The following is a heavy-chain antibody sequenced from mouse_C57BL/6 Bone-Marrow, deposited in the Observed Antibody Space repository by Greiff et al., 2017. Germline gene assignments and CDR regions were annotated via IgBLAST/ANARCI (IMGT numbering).Heavy chain of an antibody. D-gene: IGHD2-3*01. CDR2: IHPNSGST. Sequence: QVQLQQPGAELVKPGASVKLSCKASGYTFTSYWMHWVKQRPGQGLEWIGMIHPNSGSTNYNEKFKSKATLTVDKSSSTAYMHLSSLTSEDSAVYYCAREGWLLPPFAYWGQGTLVTVSA. V-gene: IGHV1-64*01. CDR1: GYTFTSYW. J-gene: IGHJ3*01. CDR3: AREGWLLPPFAY.